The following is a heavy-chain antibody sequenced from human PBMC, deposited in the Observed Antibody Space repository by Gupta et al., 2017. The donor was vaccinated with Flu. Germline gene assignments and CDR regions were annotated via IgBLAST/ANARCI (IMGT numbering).Heavy chain of an antibody. D-gene: IGHD2-8*02. J-gene: IGHJ4*02. Sequence: EVQLLESGGGLAQPGGSLRLSCAASGFIFSSSSMAWVRQAPGKGLEWVSSISASGTATYYADSVEGRFSISRDNSGSTLSLQVHSLRIEDTALYYCAKIMSKTDTTGPFPPLDYWGQGTLVTISA. CDR2: ISASGTAT. CDR3: AKIMSKTDTTGPFPPLDY. V-gene: IGHV3-23*01. CDR1: GFIFSSSS.